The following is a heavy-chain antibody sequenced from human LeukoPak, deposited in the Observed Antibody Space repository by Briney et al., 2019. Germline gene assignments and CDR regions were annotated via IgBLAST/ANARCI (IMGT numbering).Heavy chain of an antibody. CDR2: INPNSGGT. V-gene: IGHV1-2*02. CDR3: ARALGFGDRGYYFEY. D-gene: IGHD3-10*01. CDR1: GYTFTGYY. Sequence: ASVRVSCKASGYTFTGYYMHWVRQAPGQGLEWMGWINPNSGGTNYAHKFQGRVTMTRDTSISTAYMELSRLRSDDTAVYYCARALGFGDRGYYFEYWGQGPLVTVSS. J-gene: IGHJ4*02.